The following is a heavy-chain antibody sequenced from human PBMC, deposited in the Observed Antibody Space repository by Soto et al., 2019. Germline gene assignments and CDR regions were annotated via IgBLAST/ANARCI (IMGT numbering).Heavy chain of an antibody. J-gene: IGHJ6*02. V-gene: IGHV1-3*01. Sequence: ASVKVSCKSSGYTFTSYAVHWVRQAPGQRLEWMAWINAGNGNTKYSQKFQGRVTITRDTSASTVYLELSSLRSEDTAVYFCARDFSLEVSSGYSDYYYYGMDVWGQGTTVTVSS. CDR1: GYTFTSYA. CDR3: ARDFSLEVSSGYSDYYYYGMDV. CDR2: INAGNGNT. D-gene: IGHD3-22*01.